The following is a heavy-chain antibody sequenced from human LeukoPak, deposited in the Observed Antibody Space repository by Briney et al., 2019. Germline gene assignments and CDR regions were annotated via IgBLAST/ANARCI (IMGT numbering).Heavy chain of an antibody. D-gene: IGHD2-2*01. V-gene: IGHV1-18*01. J-gene: IGHJ5*02. Sequence: ASVKVSCKASGYTFTSYGITWVRQAPGQGLEWMGWISAHNGKTNYAQKFQGRVTMTTDTPTSTAYMELRSLRSDDTAVYYCARGDVVVSAAVRFDPWGQGTLATVSS. CDR2: ISAHNGKT. CDR3: ARGDVVVSAAVRFDP. CDR1: GYTFTSYG.